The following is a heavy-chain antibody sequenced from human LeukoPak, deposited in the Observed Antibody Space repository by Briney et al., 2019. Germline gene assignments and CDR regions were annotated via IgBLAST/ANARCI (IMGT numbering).Heavy chain of an antibody. CDR2: ISGSGGST. J-gene: IGHJ6*02. Sequence: GGSLRLSCAASGFTFSSYAMSLVRQAPGKGLEWVSAISGSGGSTYYADSVKGRFTISRDNSKNTLYLQMNSLRAEDTAVYYCAKDGGRYYYYYGMDVWGQGTTVTVSS. V-gene: IGHV3-23*01. CDR3: AKDGGRYYYYYGMDV. D-gene: IGHD3-16*01. CDR1: GFTFSSYA.